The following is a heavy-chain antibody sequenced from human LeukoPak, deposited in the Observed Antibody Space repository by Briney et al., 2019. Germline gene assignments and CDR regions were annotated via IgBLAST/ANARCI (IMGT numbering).Heavy chain of an antibody. D-gene: IGHD3-22*01. Sequence: SVKVSCKASGGTFSSYAISWVRQAPGQGLEWMGRIIPIFGTANYAQKFQGRVTITSDESTSTAYMELSSLRSEDTAVYYCARGELAATYDYDSSGYYYCYWGQGTLVTVSS. CDR2: IIPIFGTA. J-gene: IGHJ4*02. CDR1: GGTFSSYA. V-gene: IGHV1-69*13. CDR3: ARGELAATYDYDSSGYYYCY.